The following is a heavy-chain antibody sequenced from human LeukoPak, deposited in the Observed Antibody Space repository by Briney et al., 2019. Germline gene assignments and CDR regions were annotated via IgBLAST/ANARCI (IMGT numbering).Heavy chain of an antibody. J-gene: IGHJ5*02. CDR1: GYTLTELS. Sequence: ASVQVSCKVSGYTLTELSMHWVRQAPGKGLEWMGGFDPEDGETIYAQKFQGRVTMTEDTSTDTAYMELSSLRSEDTAVYYCATGNAVSYYNGGWFDPWGQGTLVTVSS. D-gene: IGHD3-10*01. V-gene: IGHV1-24*01. CDR3: ATGNAVSYYNGGWFDP. CDR2: FDPEDGET.